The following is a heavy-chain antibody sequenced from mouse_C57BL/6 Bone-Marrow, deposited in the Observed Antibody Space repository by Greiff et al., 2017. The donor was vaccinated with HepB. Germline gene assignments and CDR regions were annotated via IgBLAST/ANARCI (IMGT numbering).Heavy chain of an antibody. V-gene: IGHV1-39*01. Sequence: VQLKQSGPELVKPGASVKISCKASGYSFTDYNMNWVKQSNGKGLEWIGVINPNYGTTSYKQKFKGKTTLNVDQSSSTAYMQLNSLTSEDSAVYDCARLYYFDYWGQGTTLTVSS. CDR2: INPNYGTT. CDR1: GYSFTDYN. CDR3: ARLYYFDY. J-gene: IGHJ2*01.